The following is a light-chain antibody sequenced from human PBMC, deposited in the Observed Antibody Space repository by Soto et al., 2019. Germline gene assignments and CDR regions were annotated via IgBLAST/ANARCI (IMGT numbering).Light chain of an antibody. CDR1: SSDVGGYNF. CDR2: DVT. V-gene: IGLV2-14*01. J-gene: IGLJ1*01. CDR3: SSYTSXSTYV. Sequence: QSALTQPASVSGSPGQSITISCTGTSSDVGGYNFVSWYQQHPDKAPKLMIYDVTNRPSGVSNRFSGSKSGNTASLTISWFQAEDEADYYCSSYTSXSTYVFGTGTKVTVL.